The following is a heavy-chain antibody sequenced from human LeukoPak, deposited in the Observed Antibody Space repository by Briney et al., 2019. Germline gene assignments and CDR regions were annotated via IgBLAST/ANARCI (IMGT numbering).Heavy chain of an antibody. J-gene: IGHJ4*02. D-gene: IGHD3-22*01. CDR3: ARPSGYDYYDSSGYYY. CDR1: GFTFSSYW. CDR2: IKQDGSEK. Sequence: GGSLRLSCAASGFTFSSYWMSWVRQAPGKGLEWVANIKQDGSEKYYVDSVKGRFTISRDNSKNTLYLQMNSLRAEDTAVYYCARPSGYDYYDSSGYYYWGQGTLVTVSS. V-gene: IGHV3-7*03.